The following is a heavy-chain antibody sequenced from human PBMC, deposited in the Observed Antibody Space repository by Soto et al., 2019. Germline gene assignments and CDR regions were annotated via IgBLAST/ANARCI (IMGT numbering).Heavy chain of an antibody. J-gene: IGHJ5*02. D-gene: IGHD1-1*01. CDR1: GYTFTAYY. CDR2: INPDTGDT. CDR3: ARGPYKNWFAP. Sequence: ASVKVSCKTSGYTFTAYYIHWVRQAPGQGLEWMGWINPDTGDTRSVRKFQGRVTMTRDTSITTVYMVLSRLTTDDTAVYYCARGPYKNWFAPWGQGTLVT. V-gene: IGHV1-2*02.